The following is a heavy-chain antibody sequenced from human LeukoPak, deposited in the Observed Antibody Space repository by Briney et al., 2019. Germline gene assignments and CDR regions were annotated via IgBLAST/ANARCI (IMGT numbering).Heavy chain of an antibody. CDR3: AKMMGQRLYDYCMDV. Sequence: ASVKVSCKASGYTFTSYGISWVRQAPGQGLEWMGWISAYNGNTNYAQKLQGRVTMTTDTSTSTAYMELRSLRAEDTAVYYCAKMMGQRLYDYCMDVWGKGTTVTVSS. CDR1: GYTFTSYG. D-gene: IGHD3-16*01. CDR2: ISAYNGNT. J-gene: IGHJ6*03. V-gene: IGHV1-18*01.